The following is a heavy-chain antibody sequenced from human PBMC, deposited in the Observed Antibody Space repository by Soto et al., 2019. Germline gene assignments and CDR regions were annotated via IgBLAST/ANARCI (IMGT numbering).Heavy chain of an antibody. J-gene: IGHJ6*02. CDR1: GFTFNTYS. Sequence: QVQLVESGGGVVQPGRSLRLSCAASGFTFNTYSMHWVRQAPGKGLEWVAVIWYDGINKDYGDSLKSRFTTSRDNSKNMLYLEMNSLRVEDTAVYYCARLHHLHAEGMDVWSPGTTVTVSS. CDR3: ARLHHLHAEGMDV. V-gene: IGHV3-33*01. CDR2: IWYDGINK.